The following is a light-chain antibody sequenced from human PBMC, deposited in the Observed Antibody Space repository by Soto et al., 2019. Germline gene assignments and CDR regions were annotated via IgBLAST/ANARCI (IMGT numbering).Light chain of an antibody. CDR3: QQSYITPRT. Sequence: DIQMTQSPSSLSASAGDRVTITCRASQSISTHLNWYQQKTGKAPKLLIYAESILQRGVPSRFNGSGSGTDFPLTISSLQPEDFATYSCQQSYITPRTFGQGTKVDSK. J-gene: IGKJ1*01. CDR2: AES. V-gene: IGKV1-39*01. CDR1: QSISTH.